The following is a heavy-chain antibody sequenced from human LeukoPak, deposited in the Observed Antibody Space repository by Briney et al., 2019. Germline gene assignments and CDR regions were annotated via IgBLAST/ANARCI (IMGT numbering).Heavy chain of an antibody. CDR3: ARSAGYYYYYMDV. J-gene: IGHJ6*03. D-gene: IGHD3-10*01. Sequence: PGGPLRLSCAASGFTFSSYSMNWVRQAPGKGLEWVSYISSSSSTIYYADSVKGRFTISRDNAKNSLYLQMNSLRAEDTAVYYCARSAGYYYYYMDVWGKGTTVTVSS. V-gene: IGHV3-48*01. CDR2: ISSSSSTI. CDR1: GFTFSSYS.